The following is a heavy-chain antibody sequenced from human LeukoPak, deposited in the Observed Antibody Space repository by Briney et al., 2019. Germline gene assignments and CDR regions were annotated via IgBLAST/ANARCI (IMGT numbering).Heavy chain of an antibody. V-gene: IGHV3-74*01. CDR3: ARGEGCSGGSCYGYCFDY. Sequence: GGSLRLSCAASGFTFSSYTMNWVRQAPGKGLVWVSRINSDGSSTSYADFVKGRFTISRDNAKNTLYLQMNSLRAEDTAVYYCARGEGCSGGSCYGYCFDYWGQGTLVTVSS. CDR1: GFTFSSYT. CDR2: INSDGSST. J-gene: IGHJ4*02. D-gene: IGHD2-15*01.